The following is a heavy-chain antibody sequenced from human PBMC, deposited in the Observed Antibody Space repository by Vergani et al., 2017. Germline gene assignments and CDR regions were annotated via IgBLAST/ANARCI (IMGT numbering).Heavy chain of an antibody. CDR1: GFTFSDYY. CDR3: AKDQYSYGRYFDY. V-gene: IGHV3-11*05. CDR2: ISSSSSYT. Sequence: QVQLVESGGGLVKPGGSLRLSCAASGFTFSDYYMSWIRQAPGKGLEWVSYISSSSSYTNYADSVKGRFTISRDNAKNSLYLQMNSLRAEDTAVYYCAKDQYSYGRYFDYWGQGTLVTVSS. J-gene: IGHJ4*02. D-gene: IGHD5-18*01.